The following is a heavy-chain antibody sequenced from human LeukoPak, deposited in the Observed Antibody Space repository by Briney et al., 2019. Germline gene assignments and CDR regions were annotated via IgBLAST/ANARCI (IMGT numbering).Heavy chain of an antibody. CDR3: ATAMTTVTTGGAFDI. D-gene: IGHD4-11*01. Sequence: SETLSLTCTVSGGSISSHYWSWIRQPPGKGLEWIGYIYYSGSTNYNPSLKSRVTISVDTSKNQFSLKLSSVTAADTAVYYCATAMTTVTTGGAFDIWGQGTMVTVSS. V-gene: IGHV4-59*11. CDR1: GGSISSHY. CDR2: IYYSGST. J-gene: IGHJ3*02.